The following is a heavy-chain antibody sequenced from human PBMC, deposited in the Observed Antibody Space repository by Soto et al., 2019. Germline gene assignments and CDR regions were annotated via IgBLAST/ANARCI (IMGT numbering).Heavy chain of an antibody. Sequence: GGSLRLSCAASGFTFSPYKMNWVRQAPGKGLEWVSYVSSSGQTISYAEPVKGRFSISRDNAKNSLYLQMNSPRADDTAVYYCATLSSTWPTGGDYWGQGTLVTVSS. CDR2: VSSSGQTI. CDR3: ATLSSTWPTGGDY. J-gene: IGHJ4*02. D-gene: IGHD6-13*01. V-gene: IGHV3-48*03. CDR1: GFTFSPYK.